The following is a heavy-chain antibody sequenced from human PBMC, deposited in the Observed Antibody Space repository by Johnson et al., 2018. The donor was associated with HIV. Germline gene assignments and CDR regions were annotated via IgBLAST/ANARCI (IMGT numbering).Heavy chain of an antibody. V-gene: IGHV3-7*01. CDR3: ASRSEQWLGAFDI. CDR2: IKQDGSEK. CDR1: GFTFSSYW. Sequence: VQLVESGGGLVLPGGSLRLSCAASGFTFSSYWMSWVRQAPGKGLEWVANIKQDGSEKYYVDSVKGRFTISRDNAKNSLYLQMNSLRAEDTAVYYCASRSEQWLGAFDIWGQGTMVTVSS. D-gene: IGHD6-19*01. J-gene: IGHJ3*02.